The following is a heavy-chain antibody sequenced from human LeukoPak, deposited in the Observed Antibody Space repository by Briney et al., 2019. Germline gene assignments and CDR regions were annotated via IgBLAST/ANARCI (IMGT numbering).Heavy chain of an antibody. Sequence: SETLSLTCTVSGASLSSGSDYWTWIRQPAGEGLEWIGQIYSSGSTNYSPSLTSRVTISADTSKNQFFLKINSVTAADTAVYYCARASGSVIYYNSCDSWGQGILAAVSS. D-gene: IGHD3-10*01. J-gene: IGHJ5*01. CDR2: IYSSGST. CDR1: GASLSSGSDY. V-gene: IGHV4-61*09. CDR3: ARASGSVIYYNSCDS.